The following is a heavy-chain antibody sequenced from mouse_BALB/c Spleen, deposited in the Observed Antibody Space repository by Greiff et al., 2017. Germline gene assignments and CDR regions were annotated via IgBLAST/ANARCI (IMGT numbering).Heavy chain of an antibody. Sequence: EVKLMESGAELVKPGASVKLSCTASGFNIKDTYMHWVKQRPEQGLEWIGRIDPANGNTKYDPKFQGKATITADTSSNTAYLQLSSLTSEDTAVYYCANWGEFAYWGQGTLVTVSA. CDR2: IDPANGNT. CDR3: ANWGEFAY. V-gene: IGHV14-3*02. CDR1: GFNIKDTY. J-gene: IGHJ3*01. D-gene: IGHD4-1*01.